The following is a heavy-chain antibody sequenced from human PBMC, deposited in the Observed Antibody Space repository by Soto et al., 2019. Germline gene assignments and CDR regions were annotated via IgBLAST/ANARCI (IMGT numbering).Heavy chain of an antibody. D-gene: IGHD5-18*01. Sequence: PGGSLRLSCAASGFTFSSYSMNWVRQAPGKGLEWVSYISSSSSTIYYADSVKGRFTISRDNAKNSLYLQMNSLRDEDTAVYYCARAVDTAMVGTPFDIWGQGTMVTVSS. V-gene: IGHV3-48*02. CDR1: GFTFSSYS. CDR3: ARAVDTAMVGTPFDI. J-gene: IGHJ3*02. CDR2: ISSSSSTI.